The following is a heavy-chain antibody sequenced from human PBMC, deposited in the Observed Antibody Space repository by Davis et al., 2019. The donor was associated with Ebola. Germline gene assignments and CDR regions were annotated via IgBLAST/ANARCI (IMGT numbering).Heavy chain of an antibody. CDR2: INHSGST. J-gene: IGHJ5*02. CDR1: GGSFSGYY. CDR3: ARGRRWFDP. Sequence: GSLRLSCAVYGGSFSGYYWSWIRQPPGKGLEWIGEINHSGSTNYNPSLKSRVTISVDTSKNQFSLKLSSVTAADTAVYYCARGRRWFDPWGQGTLVTVSS. V-gene: IGHV4-34*01.